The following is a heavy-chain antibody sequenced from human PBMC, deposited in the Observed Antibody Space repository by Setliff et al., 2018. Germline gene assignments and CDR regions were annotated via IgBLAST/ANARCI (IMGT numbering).Heavy chain of an antibody. D-gene: IGHD3-3*01. CDR1: GGSISSGTYY. V-gene: IGHV4-39*01. Sequence: SETLSLTCTVSGGSISSGTYYWGWIRQPPGKGLEWIGSIHYSGSTYYNPSLKSRVTVSVDTSKNQFSLKLSSVTAADTAVYYCARMSGFQYIDVWDKGTTVTVS. J-gene: IGHJ6*03. CDR2: IHYSGST. CDR3: ARMSGFQYIDV.